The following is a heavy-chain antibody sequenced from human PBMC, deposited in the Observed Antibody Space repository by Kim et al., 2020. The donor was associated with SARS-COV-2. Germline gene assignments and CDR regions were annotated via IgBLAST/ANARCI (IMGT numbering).Heavy chain of an antibody. CDR3: ARGGYFDY. V-gene: IGHV4-34*01. J-gene: IGHJ4*02. CDR2: INHSGST. Sequence: SETLSLTCAVYGGSFSGYYWSWIRQPPGKGLEWIGEINHSGSTNYNPSLKSRVTISVDTSKNQFSLKLSSVTAADTAVYYCARGGYFDYWGQGTLVTVSS. CDR1: GGSFSGYY.